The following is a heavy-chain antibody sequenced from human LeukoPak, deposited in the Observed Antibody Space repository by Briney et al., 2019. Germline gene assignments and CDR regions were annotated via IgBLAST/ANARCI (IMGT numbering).Heavy chain of an antibody. Sequence: GGPLRLSCAGCWVTFCTYAMTWVRQAPGKGVEYWSSISGRGGSTYYADSVKSHLTISRDNSKVIFDPQLNSRRVEDTAKYYCNTGFTYWGQGTQVTVSS. CDR1: WVTFCTYA. CDR2: ISGRGGST. D-gene: IGHD3-10*01. V-gene: IGHV3-23*01. J-gene: IGHJ4*02. CDR3: NTGFTY.